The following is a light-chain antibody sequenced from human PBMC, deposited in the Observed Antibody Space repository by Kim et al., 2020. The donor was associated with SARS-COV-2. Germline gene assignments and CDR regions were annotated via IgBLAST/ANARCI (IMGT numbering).Light chain of an antibody. CDR3: QQYKNWPLT. CDR2: GAS. CDR1: QSVSSN. J-gene: IGKJ4*01. V-gene: IGKV3D-15*01. Sequence: EIVMTQSPATLYVPPGERATLSCRASQSVSSNLAWYQQKSGQAPRLLIYGASTRATGIPARFSGSGTGTEFTLTISSLQSEDFADYYCQQYKNWPLTFGGGTKVEIK.